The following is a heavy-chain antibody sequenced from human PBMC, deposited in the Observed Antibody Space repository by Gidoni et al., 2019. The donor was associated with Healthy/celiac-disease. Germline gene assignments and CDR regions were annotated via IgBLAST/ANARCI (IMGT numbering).Heavy chain of an antibody. Sequence: QVQLVQSGAEVKKPGASVKVSCKASGYTFTSYDINCVRQATGQGLEWMGGMNPNSGNTGDAQKFQGRVTMTRNTSISTAYMELSSLRSEDTAVYYCARAQYYGSGSEDYGMDVWGQGTTVTVSS. V-gene: IGHV1-8*01. D-gene: IGHD3-10*01. CDR1: GYTFTSYD. CDR2: MNPNSGNT. CDR3: ARAQYYGSGSEDYGMDV. J-gene: IGHJ6*02.